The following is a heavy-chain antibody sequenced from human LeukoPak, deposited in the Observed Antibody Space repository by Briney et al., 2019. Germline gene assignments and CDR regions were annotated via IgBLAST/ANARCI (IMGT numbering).Heavy chain of an antibody. CDR1: GGSFSGYN. J-gene: IGHJ5*02. V-gene: IGHV4-34*01. CDR3: ARAMYFYGSGSFVKAWFDP. Sequence: PSETLSLTCAVYGGSFSGYNWNWIRQPPGKGLEWIGETDPSGSTNYNPSLKSGVTISLDTSKNPFSLRLSSVTAADTAVYYCARAMYFYGSGSFVKAWFDPWGQGTLVTVSS. CDR2: TDPSGST. D-gene: IGHD3-10*01.